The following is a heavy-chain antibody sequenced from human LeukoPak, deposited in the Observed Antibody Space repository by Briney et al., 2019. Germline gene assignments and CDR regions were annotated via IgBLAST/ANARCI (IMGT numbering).Heavy chain of an antibody. CDR3: ARHRRCSADSCSPGDY. CDR2: IDPSDSYT. CDR1: GYSLTSYW. V-gene: IGHV5-10-1*01. Sequence: GESLRISCKGSGYSLTSYWISWVRQMPGKGLDWMGKIDPSDSYTNYSPSFQGHVTISADKSISTAYLQWSSLKASDTAMYYCARHRRCSADSCSPGDYWGQGTLVTVSS. J-gene: IGHJ4*02. D-gene: IGHD2-15*01.